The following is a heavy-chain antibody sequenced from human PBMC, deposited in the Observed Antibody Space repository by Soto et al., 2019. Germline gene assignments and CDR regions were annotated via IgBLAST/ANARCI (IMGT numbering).Heavy chain of an antibody. CDR1: GYTFTGYY. CDR3: ARGVGVKDSWYDYYYYYMDV. D-gene: IGHD6-13*01. CDR2: INPNSGGT. J-gene: IGHJ6*03. Sequence: ASVKVSCKASGYTFTGYYMHWVRQAPGQGLEWMGWINPNSGGTNYAQKFQGWVTMTRDTSISTAYMELSRLRSDDTAVYYCARGVGVKDSWYDYYYYYMDVWGKGTTVTVS. V-gene: IGHV1-2*04.